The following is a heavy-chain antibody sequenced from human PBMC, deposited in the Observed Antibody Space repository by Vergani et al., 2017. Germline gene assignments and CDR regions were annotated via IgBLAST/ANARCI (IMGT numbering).Heavy chain of an antibody. V-gene: IGHV3-23*01. CDR2: ISGSGGST. CDR3: ANIGASGSYQGAFDY. J-gene: IGHJ4*02. CDR1: GFTFSSYA. D-gene: IGHD1-26*01. Sequence: EVQLLESGGGLVQPGGSLRLSCAASGFTFSSYAMSWVRQAPGKGLEWVSAISGSGGSTYYADSVKGRFTISRDNSKNTLYLQMNSLRAEDTAVYYCANIGASGSYQGAFDYWGQGTLVTVSS.